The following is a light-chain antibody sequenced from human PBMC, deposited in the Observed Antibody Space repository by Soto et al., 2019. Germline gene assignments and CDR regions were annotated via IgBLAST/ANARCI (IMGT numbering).Light chain of an antibody. V-gene: IGKV3-15*01. CDR2: GAS. Sequence: EIVMTQSPATLSVSPGERATLSCRASQSVSSNLAWYQQKPGQAPRLLIYGASTRATGIPARFSGSGSGTEVTLPISSLQSEDFGVYYWQQDKNWPPLTFGGGTKVEIK. J-gene: IGKJ4*01. CDR1: QSVSSN. CDR3: QQDKNWPPLT.